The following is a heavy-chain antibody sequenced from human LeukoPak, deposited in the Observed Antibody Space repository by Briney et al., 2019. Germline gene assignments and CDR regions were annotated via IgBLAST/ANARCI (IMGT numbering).Heavy chain of an antibody. CDR3: AKGVFPYSSGKNTFDY. CDR2: IWYDGSNK. J-gene: IGHJ4*02. D-gene: IGHD6-19*01. Sequence: GRSLRLSCAASGFTFSSYGMHWVRQAPGKGLEWVAVIWYDGSNKYYADSVKGRFTISRDNSKNTLYLQMNSLRAEDTAVYYCAKGVFPYSSGKNTFDYWGQGTLVTVSS. CDR1: GFTFSSYG. V-gene: IGHV3-33*06.